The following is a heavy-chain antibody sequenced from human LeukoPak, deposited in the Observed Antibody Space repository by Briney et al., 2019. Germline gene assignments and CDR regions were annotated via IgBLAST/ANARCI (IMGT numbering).Heavy chain of an antibody. D-gene: IGHD1-1*01. J-gene: IGHJ3*02. Sequence: ASVKVSCKASGGTFSSYGISWVRQAPGQGLEWMGWISAYNGNTNYAQKLQGRVTMTTDTSTSTAYMELRSLRSDDTAVYYCARERYNWNDGGAFDIWGQGTMVTVSS. CDR2: ISAYNGNT. CDR1: GGTFSSYG. V-gene: IGHV1-18*01. CDR3: ARERYNWNDGGAFDI.